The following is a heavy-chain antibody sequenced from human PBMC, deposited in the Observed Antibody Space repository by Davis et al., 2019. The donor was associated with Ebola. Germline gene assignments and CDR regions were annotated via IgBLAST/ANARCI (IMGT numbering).Heavy chain of an antibody. CDR2: IIPIFGTA. D-gene: IGHD5-12*01. Sequence: SVKVSCKASGGTFSSYAISWVRQAPGQGLEWMGGIIPIFGTANYAQKFQGRVTITADKSTSTAYMELSSLRSEDTAVYYCARTGGYGYYYYYGMDVWGQGTTVTVSS. CDR1: GGTFSSYA. CDR3: ARTGGYGYYYYYGMDV. J-gene: IGHJ6*02. V-gene: IGHV1-69*06.